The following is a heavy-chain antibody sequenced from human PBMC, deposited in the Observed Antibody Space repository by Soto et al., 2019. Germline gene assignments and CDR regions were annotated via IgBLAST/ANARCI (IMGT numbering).Heavy chain of an antibody. CDR2: INPNSGGT. V-gene: IGHV1-2*04. Sequence: TSVKVSCKASGYTFTGYYMHWVRQAPGQGLEWMGWINPNSGGTNYAQKFQGWVTMTRDTSISTAYMELSRLRSDATAVYYCARGGDYGDSPLDYWGQGTLVTVSS. D-gene: IGHD4-17*01. CDR3: ARGGDYGDSPLDY. J-gene: IGHJ4*02. CDR1: GYTFTGYY.